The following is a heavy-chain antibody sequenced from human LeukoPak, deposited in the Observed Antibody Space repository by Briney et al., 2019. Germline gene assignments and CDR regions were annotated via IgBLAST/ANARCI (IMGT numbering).Heavy chain of an antibody. J-gene: IGHJ5*02. D-gene: IGHD3-3*01. V-gene: IGHV3-7*01. CDR1: GFTFSSYW. CDR3: ARDSKPQNYDFWSGYYTNWFDP. Sequence: GGSLRLSCAASGFTFSSYWMSWVRQAPGKGLEWVANIKQDGSEKYYVDSVKGRFTISRDNAKNSPYLQMNSLRAEDTAVYYCARDSKPQNYDFWSGYYTNWFDPWGQGTLVTVSS. CDR2: IKQDGSEK.